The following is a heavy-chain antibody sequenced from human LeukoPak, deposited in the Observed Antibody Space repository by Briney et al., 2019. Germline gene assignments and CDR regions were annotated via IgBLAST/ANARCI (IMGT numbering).Heavy chain of an antibody. J-gene: IGHJ3*02. CDR3: ARDIANGGNDAFDI. D-gene: IGHD4-23*01. CDR2: IYYSGST. V-gene: IGHV4-31*03. Sequence: PSETLSLTCTVSGGSISSGGYYWSWIRQHPGKGLEWIGYIYYSGSTYYSPSLKSRVTISVDTSKNQFSLKLSSVTAADTAVYYCARDIANGGNDAFDIWGQGTMVTVSS. CDR1: GGSISSGGYY.